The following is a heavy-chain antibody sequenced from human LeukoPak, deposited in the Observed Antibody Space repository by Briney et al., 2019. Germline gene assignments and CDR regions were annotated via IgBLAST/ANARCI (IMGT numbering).Heavy chain of an antibody. CDR1: GYTFTSYG. CDR3: ARATSYGSGTPDAFDI. Sequence: ASVTVSCKASGYTFTSYGISWVRQAPGQGLEWMGWISAYNGNTNYAQKLQGRVTMTTDTSTSTAYMELRSLRSDDTAVYYCARATSYGSGTPDAFDIWGQGTMVTVSS. V-gene: IGHV1-18*01. D-gene: IGHD3-10*01. CDR2: ISAYNGNT. J-gene: IGHJ3*02.